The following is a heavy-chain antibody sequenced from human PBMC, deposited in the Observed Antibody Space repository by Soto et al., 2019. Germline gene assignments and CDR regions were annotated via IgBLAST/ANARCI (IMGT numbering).Heavy chain of an antibody. CDR2: ISSSSSYI. Sequence: PGGSLRLSYAASGFTFSSYSMNWVRQAPGKGLEWVSSISSSSSYIYYADSVKGRFTISRDNAKNSLYLQMNSLRAEDTAVYYCARDEKDQAFDWLFPGRPDAAYWGQGTLVTVSS. V-gene: IGHV3-21*01. CDR3: ARDEKDQAFDWLFPGRPDAAY. D-gene: IGHD3-9*01. J-gene: IGHJ4*02. CDR1: GFTFSSYS.